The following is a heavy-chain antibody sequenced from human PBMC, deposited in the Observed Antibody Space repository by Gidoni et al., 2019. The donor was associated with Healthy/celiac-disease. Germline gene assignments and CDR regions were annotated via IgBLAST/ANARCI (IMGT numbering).Heavy chain of an antibody. CDR2: ISYDGSNK. V-gene: IGHV3-30*18. J-gene: IGHJ6*02. D-gene: IGHD3-22*01. Sequence: QVQLVESGGGVVQPGRSLRLSCAASGFTFSSYGMHWVRQAPGKGLEWVAVISYDGSNKYYADSVKGRFTISRDNSKNTLYLQMNSLRAEDTAVYYCAKGGMIVVVITLMDVWGQGTTVTVSS. CDR3: AKGGMIVVVITLMDV. CDR1: GFTFSSYG.